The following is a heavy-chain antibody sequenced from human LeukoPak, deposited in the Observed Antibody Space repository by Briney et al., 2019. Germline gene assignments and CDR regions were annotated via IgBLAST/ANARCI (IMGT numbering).Heavy chain of an antibody. Sequence: QVQLQESGPGLVKPSQTLSLTCTFSGGSISSDDYYWSWISQPPGKGLEWIGFIYYSGSTYYKPSLKSRVTISMDTSKNQFSLRLSSVTAADTAVYYCARCPPPGWFDPWGQGTLVTVSS. CDR3: ARCPPPGWFDP. J-gene: IGHJ5*02. V-gene: IGHV4-30-4*08. CDR2: IYYSGST. CDR1: GGSISSDDYY. D-gene: IGHD5/OR15-5a*01.